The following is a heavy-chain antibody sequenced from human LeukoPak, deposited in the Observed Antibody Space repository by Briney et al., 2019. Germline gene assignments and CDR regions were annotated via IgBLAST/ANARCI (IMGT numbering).Heavy chain of an antibody. V-gene: IGHV3-7*01. D-gene: IGHD3-22*01. Sequence: QPGGSLRLSCATSGFIFSSYWMSWVRQAPGKGLEWVANIKQDGSEKEYADSVKGRFTISRDNAKNSLFLQVNSLRAEDTAMYYCARDPYYYDSSGFDYWGQGTLVTVSS. CDR3: ARDPYYYDSSGFDY. J-gene: IGHJ4*02. CDR2: IKQDGSEK. CDR1: GFIFSSYW.